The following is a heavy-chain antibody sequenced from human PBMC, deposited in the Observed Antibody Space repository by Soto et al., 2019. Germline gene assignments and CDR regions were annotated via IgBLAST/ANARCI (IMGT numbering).Heavy chain of an antibody. Sequence: QITMRESGPTLVKPTQTLTLTCTFSGFSLSTDEVSVSWIRQPPGKAPEWLALIYWDDDKRYRPSLKNRLTNNKGTSKNQVVLTMTNMSPVDTATYYCAQGRAEWAYFDYLGQGTLVTVSS. D-gene: IGHD1-26*01. CDR2: IYWDDDK. V-gene: IGHV2-5*02. J-gene: IGHJ4*02. CDR1: GFSLSTDEVS. CDR3: AQGRAEWAYFDY.